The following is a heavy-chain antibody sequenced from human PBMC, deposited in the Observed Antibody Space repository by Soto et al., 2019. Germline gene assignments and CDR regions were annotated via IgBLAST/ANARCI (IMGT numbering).Heavy chain of an antibody. D-gene: IGHD3-10*01. CDR1: GYTLTELS. CDR3: ATVMEAG. CDR2: FDPEDGET. Sequence: ASVKVSCKVSGYTLTELSMHWVRQAPGKGLEWMGGFDPEDGETIYAQKFQGRVTMTEDTSTDTAYMGLSSLRSEDTPLYYCATVMEAGWGQGTLFTFSS. J-gene: IGHJ4*02. V-gene: IGHV1-24*01.